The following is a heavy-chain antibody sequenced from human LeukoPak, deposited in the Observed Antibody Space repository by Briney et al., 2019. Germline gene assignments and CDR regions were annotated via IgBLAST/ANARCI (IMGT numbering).Heavy chain of an antibody. CDR2: ISAYNGNT. Sequence: ASVKVSCKASGYTFTSYGISWVRQAPGQGLEWMGWISAYNGNTNYAQKLQGRVTMTTDTSTGTAYMELRNLRSDDTAVYYCARDSPITGTTYNYYYYGMDVWGQGTTVTVSS. CDR1: GYTFTSYG. V-gene: IGHV1-18*01. J-gene: IGHJ6*02. CDR3: ARDSPITGTTYNYYYYGMDV. D-gene: IGHD1-7*01.